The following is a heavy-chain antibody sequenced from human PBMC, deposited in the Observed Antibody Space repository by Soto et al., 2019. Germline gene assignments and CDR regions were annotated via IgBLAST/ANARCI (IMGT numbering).Heavy chain of an antibody. D-gene: IGHD3-10*01. CDR1: EFTFNHYA. Sequence: GGSLRLSCAASEFTFNHYAMSWVGQATGKRLQWVSAISGSGGTTHYADSVKVRFTIARANSRNTLSLHMNSLTAGDTAVYYCAKSYRYGSGSFYSIFDFWAQGVQVTVSS. V-gene: IGHV3-23*01. CDR2: ISGSGGTT. CDR3: AKSYRYGSGSFYSIFDF. J-gene: IGHJ4*02.